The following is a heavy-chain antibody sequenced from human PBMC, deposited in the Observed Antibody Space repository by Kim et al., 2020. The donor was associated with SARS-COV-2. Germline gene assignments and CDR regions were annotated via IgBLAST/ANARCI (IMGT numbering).Heavy chain of an antibody. CDR3: ARMTTVTTNHWFDP. D-gene: IGHD4-17*01. V-gene: IGHV1-69*01. Sequence: APKCQGRVKITADESTSTAYMELSSLRSEDTAVYYCARMTTVTTNHWFDPWGQGTLVTVSS. J-gene: IGHJ5*02.